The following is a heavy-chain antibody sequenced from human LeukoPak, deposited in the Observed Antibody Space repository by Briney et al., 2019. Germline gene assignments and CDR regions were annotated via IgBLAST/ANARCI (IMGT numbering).Heavy chain of an antibody. J-gene: IGHJ3*02. D-gene: IGHD2-2*01. CDR1: GYTLINYG. Sequence: ASVKVSCKASGYTLINYGISWVRQAPGQGLEWMGWISFKNGSTNSAQKLQGRVTMTTDTSTSTAYMELMSLRSDDTAVYYCAKGGSTRPWSFDIWGQGTMVTVSS. V-gene: IGHV1-18*01. CDR2: ISFKNGST. CDR3: AKGGSTRPWSFDI.